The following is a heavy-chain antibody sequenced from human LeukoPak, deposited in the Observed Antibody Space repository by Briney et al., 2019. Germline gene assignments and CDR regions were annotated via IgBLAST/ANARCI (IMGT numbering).Heavy chain of an antibody. V-gene: IGHV4-31*03. CDR2: IYYSGST. D-gene: IGHD3-10*01. J-gene: IGHJ4*02. CDR1: GGSISSGGYY. CDR3: ARGDKLTMVRGVPRTFFDY. Sequence: SQTLSRTCTVSGGSISSGGYYWSWNRQHPGKGLEWIGYIYYSGSTYYNPSLKSRVTISVDTSKNQFSLKLSSVTAADTAVYYCARGDKLTMVRGVPRTFFDYWGQGTLVTVSS.